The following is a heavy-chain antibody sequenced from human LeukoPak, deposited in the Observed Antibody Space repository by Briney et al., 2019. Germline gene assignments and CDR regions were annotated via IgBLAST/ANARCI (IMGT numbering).Heavy chain of an antibody. Sequence: SVKVSCKASGGTFSSYTICWVRQAPGQGLEWMGRIIPILGIANYAQKIQGRVTITADKSTSTAYMELSSLRSEDTAVYYCAIVKSQANFDYNSYAMDVWGQGTTVTVSS. V-gene: IGHV1-69*02. CDR1: GGTFSSYT. CDR2: IIPILGIA. CDR3: AIVKSQANFDYNSYAMDV. D-gene: IGHD4/OR15-4a*01. J-gene: IGHJ6*02.